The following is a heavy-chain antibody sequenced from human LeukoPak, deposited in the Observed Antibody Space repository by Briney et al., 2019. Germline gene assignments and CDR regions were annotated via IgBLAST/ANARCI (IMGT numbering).Heavy chain of an antibody. Sequence: GGSLRLSCAASGFTFSTYATFWVRQAPGKGLEWVAAISGRGDNTYYADSVRGRFSISRDNSKNTLYLQMNSLRAGDTAVYYCALSSSGGDCYSGVDYWGQGSLVTVSS. D-gene: IGHD2-21*02. CDR2: ISGRGDNT. CDR1: GFTFSTYA. J-gene: IGHJ4*02. CDR3: ALSSSGGDCYSGVDY. V-gene: IGHV3-23*01.